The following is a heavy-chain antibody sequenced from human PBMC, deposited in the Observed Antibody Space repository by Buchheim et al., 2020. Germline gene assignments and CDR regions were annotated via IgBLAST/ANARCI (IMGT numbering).Heavy chain of an antibody. V-gene: IGHV3-23*01. D-gene: IGHD5-18*01. CDR2: ISGSGGST. J-gene: IGHJ4*02. Sequence: EVQLLESGGGLVQPGGSLRLSCAASGFTFSSYAMSWVRQGPGKGLEWVSGISGSGGSTNYAASVKGRFTISRDNSKNTLYLQKNSLRAEDTAVYYCAKSQTLIELWHFDYWGQGAL. CDR3: AKSQTLIELWHFDY. CDR1: GFTFSSYA.